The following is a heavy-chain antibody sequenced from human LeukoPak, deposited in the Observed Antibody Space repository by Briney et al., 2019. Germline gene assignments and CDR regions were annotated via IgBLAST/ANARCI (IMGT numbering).Heavy chain of an antibody. CDR1: GFTFSTYS. CDR3: AKDPPGNYYDSTGPVA. CDR2: ISRDSSII. J-gene: IGHJ5*02. D-gene: IGHD3-22*01. V-gene: IGHV3-48*04. Sequence: GGSLRLSCEASGFTFSTYSITWVRQAPGKGLEWVSHISRDSSIIYYADPVKGRFTISRDNAKYSVYLQMNSLRAEDTAVYYCAKDPPGNYYDSTGPVAWGQGTLVTVSS.